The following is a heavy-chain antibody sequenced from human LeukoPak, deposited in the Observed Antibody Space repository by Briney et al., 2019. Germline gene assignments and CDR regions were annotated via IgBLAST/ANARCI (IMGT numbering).Heavy chain of an antibody. J-gene: IGHJ6*03. D-gene: IGHD6-13*01. CDR1: GYTFTSYD. CDR3: ARDEGLLTGIAAARFSRRSMDPYYYYMDV. V-gene: IGHV1-8*01. Sequence: ASVKVSCKASGYTFTSYDINWVRQATGQGLEWVGGMNPNNGHTGYAQNFQGRITMTRNTSISTAYMELSSLRSEDTAVYYCARDEGLLTGIAAARFSRRSMDPYYYYMDVWGKGTTVTVSS. CDR2: MNPNNGHT.